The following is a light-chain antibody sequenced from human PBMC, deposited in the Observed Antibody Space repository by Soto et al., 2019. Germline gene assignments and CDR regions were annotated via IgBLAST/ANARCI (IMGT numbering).Light chain of an antibody. CDR3: CSYSGSSTFVV. CDR1: SSDLGYYNY. CDR2: DVT. V-gene: IGLV2-11*01. J-gene: IGLJ2*01. Sequence: QSALTQPRSVSGSPGQSVTFSCTGTSSDLGYYNYVSWYQQHPGKAPKLIIYDVTQRPSGVPDRFSGSKSGNTASLIISGLQADDEADYYCCSYSGSSTFVVFGGGTQLTVL.